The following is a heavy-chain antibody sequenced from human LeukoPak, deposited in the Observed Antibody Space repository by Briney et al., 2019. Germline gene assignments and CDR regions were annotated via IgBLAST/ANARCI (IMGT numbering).Heavy chain of an antibody. CDR1: GFTFSGSA. J-gene: IGHJ4*02. V-gene: IGHV3-73*01. Sequence: SGGSLRLSCAASGFTFSGSAIHWVRQASGEGLEWVGRIKSNVNNYVTAYAASVKGRFTVSRDDSENTAYLQMNGLKIEDTALYYCATITGYSSAWTIDYWGQGTLVTVSS. CDR2: IKSNVNNYVT. CDR3: ATITGYSSAWTIDY. D-gene: IGHD6-25*01.